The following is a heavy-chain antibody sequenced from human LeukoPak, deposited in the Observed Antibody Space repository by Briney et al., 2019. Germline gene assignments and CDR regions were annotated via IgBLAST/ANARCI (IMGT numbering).Heavy chain of an antibody. D-gene: IGHD3-16*01. J-gene: IGHJ4*02. V-gene: IGHV3-53*01. CDR1: GFTVSSNY. CDR2: IYSGGGT. CDR3: ARGGNGPFDY. Sequence: GGSLRLSCAASGFTVSSNYMSWVRQAPGKGLEWVSIIYSGGGTYYADSVKGGFTISRDNSKNTLYLQINSLRAEDTAVYYCARGGNGPFDYWGQGTLVTVSS.